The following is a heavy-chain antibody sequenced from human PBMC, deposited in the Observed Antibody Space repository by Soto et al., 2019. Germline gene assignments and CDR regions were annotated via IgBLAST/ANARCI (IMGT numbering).Heavy chain of an antibody. Sequence: QVQLVQSGAEAKKPGASVKESCKASGYTFTSYAMHWVRQAPGQRLEWMGWINAGNGNTKYSQMFQARVTITSDTSASTAYMELSSLRSEDTAVYYCARDATGYSSSWLYSYYYFMDGWGKGTTVTVSS. CDR2: INAGNGNT. CDR3: ARDATGYSSSWLYSYYYFMDG. V-gene: IGHV1-3*01. J-gene: IGHJ6*03. D-gene: IGHD6-13*01. CDR1: GYTFTSYA.